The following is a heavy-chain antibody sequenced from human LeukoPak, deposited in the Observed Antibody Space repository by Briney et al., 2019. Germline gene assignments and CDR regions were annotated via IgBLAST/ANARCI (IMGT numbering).Heavy chain of an antibody. CDR2: ISGSGGST. CDR1: GFTFSSYA. J-gene: IGHJ4*02. V-gene: IGHV3-23*01. D-gene: IGHD3-3*01. CDR3: AKNTYYDFWSGPDAAFDY. Sequence: GGSLRLSCAASGFTFSSYAMSWVRQAPGKGLEWVSAISGSGGSTYYADSVKGRFTISRDNSKNALYLQMNCLRAEDTAVYYCAKNTYYDFWSGPDAAFDYWGQGTLVTVSS.